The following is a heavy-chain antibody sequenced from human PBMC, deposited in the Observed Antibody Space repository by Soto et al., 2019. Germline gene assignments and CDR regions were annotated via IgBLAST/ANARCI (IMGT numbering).Heavy chain of an antibody. Sequence: GGSLRLSCAASGFTFSSYSMNWVRQAPGKGLEWVSSISSSSSYIYYADSVKGRFTISRDNAKNSLYLQMNSLRAEDTAVYYCARDQDFERLPHYYYYGMDVWGQGTTVTVSS. J-gene: IGHJ6*02. D-gene: IGHD3-3*01. CDR3: ARDQDFERLPHYYYYGMDV. CDR2: ISSSSSYI. CDR1: GFTFSSYS. V-gene: IGHV3-21*01.